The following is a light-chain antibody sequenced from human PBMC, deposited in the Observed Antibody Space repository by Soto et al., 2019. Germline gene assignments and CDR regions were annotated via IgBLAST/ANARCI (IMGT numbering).Light chain of an antibody. J-gene: IGLJ2*01. V-gene: IGLV4-60*03. Sequence: QLVLTQSSSASASLGSSVKLTCTLNSGHSNNIIAWHQQQPGKAPRYLMKLERSGSYTKGGGVPDRFSGSSSGADRYLAISNLQSEDEDDYYCQTWDSNTHSPFGGGTQLTVL. CDR1: SGHSNNI. CDR3: QTWDSNTHSP. CDR2: LERSGSY.